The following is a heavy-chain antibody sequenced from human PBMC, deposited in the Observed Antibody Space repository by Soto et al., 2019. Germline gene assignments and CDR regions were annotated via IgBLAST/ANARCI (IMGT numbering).Heavy chain of an antibody. CDR1: GGSISSYY. D-gene: IGHD1-26*01. Sequence: PSETLSLTCTVSGGSISSYYWSWIRQPPGKGLEWIGYMSYSGSTNYSPSLKSRVTISIDKSRDQISLKVKSVTVADTAVYYCASTYYTGDSGPYDYWGQGTLVTVSS. V-gene: IGHV4-59*12. CDR3: ASTYYTGDSGPYDY. CDR2: MSYSGST. J-gene: IGHJ4*02.